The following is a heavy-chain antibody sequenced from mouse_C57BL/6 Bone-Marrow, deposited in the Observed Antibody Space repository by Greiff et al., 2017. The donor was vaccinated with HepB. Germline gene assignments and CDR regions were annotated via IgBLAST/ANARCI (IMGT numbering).Heavy chain of an antibody. Sequence: VQLQQSGAELVRPGASVMLSCTASGFNIKDDYMHWVKQRPEQGLEWIGWIDPENGDTEYASKFQGKATITADTSSNTAYLQLSSLTSEDTAVYYCTTGDGSSYGYFDYWGQGTTLTVSS. D-gene: IGHD1-1*01. V-gene: IGHV14-4*01. CDR3: TTGDGSSYGYFDY. J-gene: IGHJ2*01. CDR1: GFNIKDDY. CDR2: IDPENGDT.